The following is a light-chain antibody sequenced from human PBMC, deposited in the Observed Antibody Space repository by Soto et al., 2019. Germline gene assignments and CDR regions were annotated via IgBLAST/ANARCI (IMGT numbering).Light chain of an antibody. CDR3: QKYDSVPT. V-gene: IGKV1-27*01. CDR2: AAS. Sequence: IQMTQSPSSLSASVGDTVTITCRPSQGIGRSLAWYQQKPGTVPKVLIHAASTLQSGVSSRFSGSGSGTYFTLTISSLQPEDVATYYCQKYDSVPTFGPGTKVEI. CDR1: QGIGRS. J-gene: IGKJ1*01.